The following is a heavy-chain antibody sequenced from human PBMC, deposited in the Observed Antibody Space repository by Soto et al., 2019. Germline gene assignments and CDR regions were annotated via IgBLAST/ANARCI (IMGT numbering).Heavy chain of an antibody. CDR1: GGSISSSSYY. Sequence: KSSETLSLTCTVSGGSISSSSYYWGWIRQPPGKGLEWIGSIYYSGSTYYNPSLKSRVTISVDTSKNQFSLKLSSVTAADTAVYYCARDSSGYYYGPPGFDYWGQGTLVTVSS. CDR2: IYYSGST. D-gene: IGHD3-22*01. J-gene: IGHJ4*02. V-gene: IGHV4-39*01. CDR3: ARDSSGYYYGPPGFDY.